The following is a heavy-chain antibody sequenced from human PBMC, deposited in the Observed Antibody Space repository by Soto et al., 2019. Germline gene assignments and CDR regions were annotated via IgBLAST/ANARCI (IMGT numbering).Heavy chain of an antibody. CDR2: IYYSGST. CDR1: GGSIRSYY. CDR3: ARLYYDSSGYYYFDY. D-gene: IGHD3-22*01. V-gene: IGHV4-59*08. Sequence: SETLSLTCTVSGGSIRSYYWSWIRQPPGKGLEWIGHIYYSGSTNYNPSLKSRVTISVDTSKNQFSLKLSSVTAADTAVYYCARLYYDSSGYYYFDYWGQGTLVTVSS. J-gene: IGHJ4*02.